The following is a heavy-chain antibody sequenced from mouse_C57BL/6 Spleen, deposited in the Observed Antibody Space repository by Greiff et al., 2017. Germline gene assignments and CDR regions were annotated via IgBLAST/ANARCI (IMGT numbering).Heavy chain of an antibody. CDR2: IHPSSGST. D-gene: IGHD1-1*01. Sequence: QVQLQQPGAELVKPGASVKLSCKASGYTFTSYWMHWVKQGPGQGLEWIGMIHPSSGSTNYNEKFKSKATLTVDKSSSTAYMQRSSLTSEDSAVYSCALITTVDAMGYWGQGTSVTVSS. V-gene: IGHV1-64*01. J-gene: IGHJ4*01. CDR3: ALITTVDAMGY. CDR1: GYTFTSYW.